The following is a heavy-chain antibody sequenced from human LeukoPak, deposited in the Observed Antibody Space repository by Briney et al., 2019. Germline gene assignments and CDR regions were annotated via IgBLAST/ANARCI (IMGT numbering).Heavy chain of an antibody. CDR2: IKQDGSEK. CDR1: GFTFSTYS. V-gene: IGHV3-7*01. Sequence: GGSLRLSCAASGFTFSTYSMSWVRQAPGKGLEWVANIKQDGSEKYYVDSVKGRFTISRDNAKNSLYLQMNSLRAEDTAVYYCARDAEVQGVIRGYFDYWGQGTLVTVSS. D-gene: IGHD3-10*01. CDR3: ARDAEVQGVIRGYFDY. J-gene: IGHJ4*02.